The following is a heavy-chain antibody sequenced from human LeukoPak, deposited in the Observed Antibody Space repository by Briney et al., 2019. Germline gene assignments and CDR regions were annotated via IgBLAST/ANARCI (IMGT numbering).Heavy chain of an antibody. Sequence: ASVKVSCKASGGTFSSYAISWVRQAPGQGLEWMGGIIPIFGTANYAQKLQGRVTITADESTSTAYMELSSLRSEDTAVYYCARAPTPYYGSGGYYYYMDVWGKGTTVTISS. CDR2: IIPIFGTA. CDR1: GGTFSSYA. CDR3: ARAPTPYYGSGGYYYYMDV. D-gene: IGHD3-10*01. J-gene: IGHJ6*03. V-gene: IGHV1-69*13.